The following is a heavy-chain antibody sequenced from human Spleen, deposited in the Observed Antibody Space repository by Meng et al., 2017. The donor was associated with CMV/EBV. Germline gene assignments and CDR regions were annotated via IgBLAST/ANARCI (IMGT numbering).Heavy chain of an antibody. CDR3: ARGRLFLKTYFDY. V-gene: IGHV3-23*01. J-gene: IGHJ4*02. D-gene: IGHD2/OR15-2a*01. CDR1: GFTLPNFA. Sequence: AASGFTLPNFAMTWVRQAPGKGLEWVSTITGSGGRTYYADSVKGRFTISRDISKNTLYLQMNNLRAEDTAVYYCARGRLFLKTYFDYWGRGALVTVSS. CDR2: ITGSGGRT.